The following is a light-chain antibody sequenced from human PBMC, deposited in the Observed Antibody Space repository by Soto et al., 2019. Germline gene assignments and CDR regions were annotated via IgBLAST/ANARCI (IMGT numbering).Light chain of an antibody. CDR2: DVS. Sequence: QSVLTQPASVSGSPGQSITISCTGTSSAVGGYNYVSWYRQHPGRAPKLMIYDVSNRPSGVSNRFSGSKSGNTASLTISGLQAEDEADYYCSSYTRSSTYVFGTGTKLTVL. CDR3: SSYTRSSTYV. V-gene: IGLV2-14*01. CDR1: SSAVGGYNY. J-gene: IGLJ1*01.